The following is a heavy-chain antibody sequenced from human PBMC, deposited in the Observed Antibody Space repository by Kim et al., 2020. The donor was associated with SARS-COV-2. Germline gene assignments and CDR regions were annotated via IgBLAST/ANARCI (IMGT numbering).Heavy chain of an antibody. Sequence: GGSLRLSCAASGFTFSSYSMNWVRQAPGKGLEWVSYISSSSSTIYYADSVKGRFTISRDNAKNSLYLQMNSLRDEDTAVYYCARDGAPNYDFWSGYRPAYYFDYWGQGTLVTVSS. V-gene: IGHV3-48*02. J-gene: IGHJ4*02. CDR3: ARDGAPNYDFWSGYRPAYYFDY. CDR1: GFTFSSYS. CDR2: ISSSSSTI. D-gene: IGHD3-3*01.